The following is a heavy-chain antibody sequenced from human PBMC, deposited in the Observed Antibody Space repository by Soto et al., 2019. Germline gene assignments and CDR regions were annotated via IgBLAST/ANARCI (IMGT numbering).Heavy chain of an antibody. CDR2: IYYSGST. V-gene: IGHV4-31*03. CDR1: GGSISSGGYY. CDR3: ARGTLDVEMTPKTFDY. J-gene: IGHJ4*02. Sequence: PSETLSLTCTVSGGSISSGGYYWSWIRQHPGKGLEWIGYIYYSGSTYYNPSLKSRVTISVDTSKNQFSLKLSSVTAADTAVYYCARGTLDVEMTPKTFDYWGQGTLVTVSS. D-gene: IGHD2-15*01.